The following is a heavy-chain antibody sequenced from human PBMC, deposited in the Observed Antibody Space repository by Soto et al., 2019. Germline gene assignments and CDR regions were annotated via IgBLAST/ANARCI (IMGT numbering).Heavy chain of an antibody. J-gene: IGHJ4*02. CDR3: ARYSGYDPNRAMPGGYYFDY. Sequence: PGESLKISCRGFGYSFTTYWIGWVRQMPGKGLEWMGIIYPGDSDTGYSPSFQGQVTFSADKSISTAYMQWSSLKASDTAMYYCARYSGYDPNRAMPGGYYFDYWALGTLVTVSS. CDR1: GYSFTTYW. CDR2: IYPGDSDT. V-gene: IGHV5-51*01. D-gene: IGHD5-12*01.